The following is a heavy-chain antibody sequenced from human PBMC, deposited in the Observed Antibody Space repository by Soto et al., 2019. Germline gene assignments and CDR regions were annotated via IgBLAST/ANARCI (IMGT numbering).Heavy chain of an antibody. V-gene: IGHV4-34*01. CDR3: ARRTRSRLDV. Sequence: SETLSLTCAVYGGSFSGYYWSWIRQPPGKGLEWIGEINHSGSTNYNPSLKSRVTISVDTSKNQFSLKLSSVTAADTAVYYCARRTRSRLDVWGQGTTVTGSS. J-gene: IGHJ6*01. D-gene: IGHD2-2*01. CDR2: INHSGST. CDR1: GGSFSGYY.